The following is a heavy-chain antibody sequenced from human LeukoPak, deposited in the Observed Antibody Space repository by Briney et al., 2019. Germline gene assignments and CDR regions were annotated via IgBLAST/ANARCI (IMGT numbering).Heavy chain of an antibody. CDR2: ISGSGGST. J-gene: IGHJ4*02. Sequence: PGGSLRLSCAASGFTFSSYAMSWVRQAPGKGLEWVSAISGSGGSTYYADSVKGRFTISRDNSKNTLYLQMNSLRAEDTAVCYCAKGAVGYCSGGSCYSAVYWGQGTLVTVSS. CDR3: AKGAVGYCSGGSCYSAVY. D-gene: IGHD2-15*01. V-gene: IGHV3-23*01. CDR1: GFTFSSYA.